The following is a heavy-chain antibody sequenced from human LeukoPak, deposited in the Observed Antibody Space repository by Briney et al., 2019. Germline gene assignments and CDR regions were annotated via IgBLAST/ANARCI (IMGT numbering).Heavy chain of an antibody. CDR3: ARDLNVAGTWVC. D-gene: IGHD6-19*01. CDR2: ISSGSSNI. CDR1: GFTFSSYS. Sequence: GGSLRLSCATSGFTFSSYSMSWVRQAPGKGLEWVSHISSGSSNIYYADSVKGRFIISRDNAKNSLFLQMNSLRAEDTAVYYCARDLNVAGTWVCWGQGTLVTVSS. J-gene: IGHJ4*02. V-gene: IGHV3-48*01.